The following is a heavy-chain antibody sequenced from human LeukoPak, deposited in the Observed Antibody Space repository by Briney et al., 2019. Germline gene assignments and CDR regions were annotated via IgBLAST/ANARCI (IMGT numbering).Heavy chain of an antibody. V-gene: IGHV3-23*01. Sequence: TGGSLRLSCAASGFTFSSYAMSWVRQAPGKGLEWVSAISGGGYSTDYADSVKGRFATSRDNSRNTLYLQVNSLRAEDTAVYYCAKAISPGYNYGCDYWGQGTLVTVSS. CDR2: ISGGGYST. J-gene: IGHJ4*02. CDR3: AKAISPGYNYGCDY. CDR1: GFTFSSYA. D-gene: IGHD5-18*01.